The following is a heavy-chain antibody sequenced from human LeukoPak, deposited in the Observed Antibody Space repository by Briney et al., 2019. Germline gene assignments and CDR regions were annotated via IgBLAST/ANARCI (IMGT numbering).Heavy chain of an antibody. CDR1: GYTFTSYD. D-gene: IGHD2-21*01. Sequence: ASVKVSCKASGYTFTSYDINWVRQATGQGLEWMGWMNPNSGNTGYAQKFQGRVTITRNTSISTAYMELSSLRSGDTAVYYCARGSRYCGGDCSYDYWGQGTLVTVSS. CDR2: MNPNSGNT. J-gene: IGHJ4*02. V-gene: IGHV1-8*03. CDR3: ARGSRYCGGDCSYDY.